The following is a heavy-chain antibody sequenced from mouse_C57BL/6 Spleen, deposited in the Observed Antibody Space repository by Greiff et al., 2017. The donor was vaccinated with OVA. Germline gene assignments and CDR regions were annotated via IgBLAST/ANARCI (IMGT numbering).Heavy chain of an antibody. J-gene: IGHJ4*01. CDR1: GYTFTSYW. Sequence: QVQLQQPGAELVMPGASVKLSCKASGYTFTSYWMHWVKQRPGQGLEWIGEIDPSDSYTNYNQKFKGKSTLTVDKSSSTAYMQLSSLTSEDSAVYYSARRGYGGAMDYWGQGTSVTVSS. D-gene: IGHD3-1*01. CDR3: ARRGYGGAMDY. CDR2: IDPSDSYT. V-gene: IGHV1-69*01.